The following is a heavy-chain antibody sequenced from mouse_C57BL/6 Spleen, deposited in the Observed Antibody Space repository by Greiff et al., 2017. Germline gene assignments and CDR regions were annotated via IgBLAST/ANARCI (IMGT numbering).Heavy chain of an antibody. Sequence: QVQLQQPGAELVRPGTSVKLSCKASGYTFTSYWMHWVKQRPGQGLEWIGVIDPSDSYTNYNQKFKGKATLTVDKSSSTAYMELRSLTSEDSAVYYCAGNYGFAYWGQGTLVTVSA. J-gene: IGHJ3*01. V-gene: IGHV1-59*01. D-gene: IGHD2-1*01. CDR3: AGNYGFAY. CDR1: GYTFTSYW. CDR2: IDPSDSYT.